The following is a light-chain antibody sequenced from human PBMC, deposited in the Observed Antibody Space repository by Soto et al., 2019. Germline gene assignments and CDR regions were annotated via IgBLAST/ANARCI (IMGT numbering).Light chain of an antibody. J-gene: IGLJ2*01. CDR2: DVT. V-gene: IGLV2-14*03. CDR3: SSYTGTNKEV. Sequence: QSALTQAASVSGSPGQSITISCTGTSSDVGVYTYVSWYQHHPGKAPKLMIHDVTNRPSGVSDRFSGYKSGNTASLTISGLQAEDYADYYGSSYTGTNKEVFGGGTKLTVL. CDR1: SSDVGVYTY.